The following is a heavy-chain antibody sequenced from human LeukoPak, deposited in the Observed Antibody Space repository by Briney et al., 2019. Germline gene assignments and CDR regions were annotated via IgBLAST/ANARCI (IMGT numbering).Heavy chain of an antibody. CDR2: TYYRSKWYN. CDR1: GDSVSSNTAA. D-gene: IGHD2-8*01. V-gene: IGHV6-1*01. Sequence: SQTLSLTCAISGDSVSSNTAAWNWIRQSPSRGLEWRGRTYYRSKWYNDYAVSVESRVTINPDTSKNQFSLQLNSVTPEDTAVYYCAREYCSNGVCSYNWFDPWGQGTLVTVSS. J-gene: IGHJ5*02. CDR3: AREYCSNGVCSYNWFDP.